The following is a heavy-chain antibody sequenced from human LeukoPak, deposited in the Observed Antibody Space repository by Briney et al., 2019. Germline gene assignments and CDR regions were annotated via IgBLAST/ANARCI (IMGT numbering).Heavy chain of an antibody. CDR1: GFTFSTFA. Sequence: GGSLRLSCAASGFTFSTFAIIWVRQPPGKGLEWVSSIFPSGGEIHYADSVRGRFTISRDNSKSTLSLQMNSLRAEDTAIYYCATYRQVLLPFESWGQGTLVTVSS. V-gene: IGHV3-23*01. CDR2: IFPSGGEI. CDR3: ATYRQVLLPFES. D-gene: IGHD2-8*02. J-gene: IGHJ4*02.